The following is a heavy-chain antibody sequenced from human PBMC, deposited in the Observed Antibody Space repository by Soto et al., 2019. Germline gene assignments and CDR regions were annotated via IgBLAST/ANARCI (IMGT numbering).Heavy chain of an antibody. Sequence: GGSLRLSCAASSFTFSNYWMTWVRQAPGKGLEWVVNIKADGSARHCVDSVKGRFTISTENAKNFLYMQMNSLRVEDTAVYFCSRDVVVGAKALNYWGQGALVTVSS. CDR2: IKADGSAR. CDR1: SFTFSNYW. J-gene: IGHJ4*02. CDR3: SRDVVVGAKALNY. D-gene: IGHD2-15*01. V-gene: IGHV3-7*01.